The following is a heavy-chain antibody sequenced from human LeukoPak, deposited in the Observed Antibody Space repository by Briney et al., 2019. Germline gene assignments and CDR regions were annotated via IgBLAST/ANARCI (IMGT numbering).Heavy chain of an antibody. J-gene: IGHJ4*02. Sequence: SGTLSLTCAVSGDSMTSTNWWSWVRQPPGKGLELIGEIYHTGSTNYNPSLQSRVTISIDKSKNQFSLRLSSVTAADTAFYYCARRGGFFDFWGQGTLVTVSS. CDR3: ARRGGFFDF. CDR1: GDSMTSTNW. D-gene: IGHD3-16*01. V-gene: IGHV4-4*02. CDR2: IYHTGST.